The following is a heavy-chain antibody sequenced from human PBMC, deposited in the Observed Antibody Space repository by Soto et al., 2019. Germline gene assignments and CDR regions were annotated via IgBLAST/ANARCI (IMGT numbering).Heavy chain of an antibody. J-gene: IGHJ4*02. CDR2: IDTANDNT. CDR1: GYTFTSYA. CDR3: ARGSSWSDFDY. D-gene: IGHD6-6*01. Sequence: QVQLVQSGAEVKKPGASVKVFCKASGYTFTSYAMHWVRQAPGQRLEWMGSIDTANDNTRYSQNFQGRVTITRDPFASTAYMELSSLKSEDTAIYYCARGSSWSDFDYWGQGTLVTVSS. V-gene: IGHV1-3*04.